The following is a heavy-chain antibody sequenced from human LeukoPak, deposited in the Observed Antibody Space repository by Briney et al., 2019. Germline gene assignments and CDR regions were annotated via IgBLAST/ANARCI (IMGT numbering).Heavy chain of an antibody. CDR1: GFTFDDYA. J-gene: IGHJ4*02. Sequence: GGSLRLSCAASGFTFDDYAMHWVRQAPGKGLEWVPGISWNSGSIGYADSVKGRFTISRDNAKNSLYLQMNSLRAEDTALYYCAKGAYYDILTGYSDPNFDYWGQGTLVTVSS. CDR2: ISWNSGSI. CDR3: AKGAYYDILTGYSDPNFDY. V-gene: IGHV3-9*01. D-gene: IGHD3-9*01.